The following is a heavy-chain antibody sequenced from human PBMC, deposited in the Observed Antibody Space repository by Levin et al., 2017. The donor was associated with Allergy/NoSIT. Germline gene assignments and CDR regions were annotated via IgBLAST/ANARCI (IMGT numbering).Heavy chain of an antibody. CDR2: ISGGGGGT. V-gene: IGHV3-23*01. CDR1: GFTVSNYA. J-gene: IGHJ4*02. CDR3: EGSWT. D-gene: IGHD3-10*01. Sequence: VASVKVSCAASGFTVSNYAMGWVRQRPGEGLEWVSGISGGGGGTHYADFVRGRFIISRDTSRNTLSPEMNDLRAEDTAIYRGEGSWTWGQGTQVTVSS.